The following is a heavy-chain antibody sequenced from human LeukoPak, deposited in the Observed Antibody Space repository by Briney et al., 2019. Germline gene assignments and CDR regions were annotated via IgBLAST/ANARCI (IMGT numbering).Heavy chain of an antibody. V-gene: IGHV1-2*02. CDR2: INPNSGGT. J-gene: IGHJ4*02. CDR1: GYTFTGYY. Sequence: GASVKVSCKASGYTFTGYYMHWVRQAPGQGLEWMGWINPNSGGTNYAQKFQGRVTMTRDTSISTAYMELSRLRSDDTAVYYCARTRGIAVAGALSVGYWGQGTLVTVSS. CDR3: ARTRGIAVAGALSVGY. D-gene: IGHD6-19*01.